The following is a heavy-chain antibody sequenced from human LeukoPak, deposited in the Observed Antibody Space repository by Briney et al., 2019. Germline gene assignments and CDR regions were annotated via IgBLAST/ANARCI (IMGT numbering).Heavy chain of an antibody. V-gene: IGHV4-4*07. D-gene: IGHD4-23*01. CDR1: GGSISSYY. J-gene: IGHJ4*02. CDR3: ARADNRLRWNGAFDF. Sequence: SETLSLTCTVSGGSISSYYWSWIRQPAGKGLEWIGRIYASGNTNYNPSLKCRVTMSQDTSENQFALKLTSVTAADTAVYYCARADNRLRWNGAFDFWGRGTLVTVSS. CDR2: IYASGNT.